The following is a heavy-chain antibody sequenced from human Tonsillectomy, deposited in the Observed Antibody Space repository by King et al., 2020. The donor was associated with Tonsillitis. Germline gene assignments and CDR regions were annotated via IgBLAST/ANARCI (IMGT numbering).Heavy chain of an antibody. CDR2: VHHSGKG. CDR3: ARQIYYFFYMDV. CDR1: GGSISSETYY. Sequence: LQLQESGPGLVKPSETLSLTCSVSGGSISSETYYWGWIRQSPGKGLEWIGSVHHSGKGYYNPALRSRLSLSVDTSKNQFSLRLSSVTAADTGTYYCARQIYYFFYMDVWGSGTTVAVSS. D-gene: IGHD3-22*01. V-gene: IGHV4-39*01. J-gene: IGHJ6*03.